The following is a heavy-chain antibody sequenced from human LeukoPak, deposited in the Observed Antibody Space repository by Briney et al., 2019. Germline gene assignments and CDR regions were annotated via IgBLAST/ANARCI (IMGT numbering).Heavy chain of an antibody. J-gene: IGHJ6*03. D-gene: IGHD1-14*01. V-gene: IGHV1-18*04. CDR3: GRWRKGFIKYHIDV. CDR2: ISAYNGNT. Sequence: ASVKVSCKASGYTFTGYYMHWVRQAPGQGLEWMGWISAYNGNTDYAQNFQDRVTLTTDTSTSTAYMDLRSLRSDDTAVYYCGRWRKGFIKYHIDVWGKGTTVTVSS. CDR1: GYTFTGYY.